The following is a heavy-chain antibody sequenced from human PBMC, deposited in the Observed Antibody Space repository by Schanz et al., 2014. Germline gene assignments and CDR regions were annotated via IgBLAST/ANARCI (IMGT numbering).Heavy chain of an antibody. J-gene: IGHJ4*02. D-gene: IGHD3-10*01. CDR3: ARVRTIYGSGAMGY. CDR1: GFTFSSYA. Sequence: EVQLVESGGGLVQPGGSLRLSCAASGFTFSSYAMSWVRQAPGKGLEWVSAISGSGGSTYYADSVKGRFTISRDNSKNPLYLQMNSLRAEDTAVYYRARVRTIYGSGAMGYWGQGTLVTVSS. V-gene: IGHV3-23*04. CDR2: ISGSGGST.